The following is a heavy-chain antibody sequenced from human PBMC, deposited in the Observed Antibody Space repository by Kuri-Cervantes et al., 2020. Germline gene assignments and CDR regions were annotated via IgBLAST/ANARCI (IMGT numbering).Heavy chain of an antibody. CDR3: AKDRVRKYYYYYGMDV. Sequence: SLKISCAASGFTFDDYAMHWVRQAPGKGLEWVSGISWNGGSTGYADSVKGRFTISRDNAKNSLYLQMNSLRAEDTAVYYCAKDRVRKYYYYYGMDVWGQGTTVTVSS. J-gene: IGHJ6*02. V-gene: IGHV3-9*01. CDR2: ISWNGGST. CDR1: GFTFDDYA.